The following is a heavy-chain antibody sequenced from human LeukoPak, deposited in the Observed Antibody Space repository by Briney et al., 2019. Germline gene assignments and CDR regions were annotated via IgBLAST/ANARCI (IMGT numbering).Heavy chain of an antibody. CDR2: ISYDGSNK. V-gene: IGHV3-30*04. CDR1: GFTFSSYE. Sequence: GGSLRLSCAASGFTFSSYEMNWVRQAPGKGLEWVAVISYDGSNKYYADSVKGRFTISRDNSKNTLYLQMNSLRAEDTAVYYCASHFYVGSYGYFDYWGQGTLVTVSS. D-gene: IGHD1-26*01. J-gene: IGHJ4*02. CDR3: ASHFYVGSYGYFDY.